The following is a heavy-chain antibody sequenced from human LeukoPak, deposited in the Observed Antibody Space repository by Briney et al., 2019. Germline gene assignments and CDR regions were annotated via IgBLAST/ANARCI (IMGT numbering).Heavy chain of an antibody. J-gene: IGHJ3*02. CDR1: GFSLSTSGVG. V-gene: IGHV2-5*02. CDR3: ALSKGGSGWYQTRDAFDI. D-gene: IGHD6-19*01. Sequence: ESGPTLVKPTQTLTLTCTFSGFSLSTSGVGVGWIRQPPGKALEWLALTYWDDDKRYSPSLKSRLTITKDTSKNQVVLTMTNMDPVDTATYYCALSKGGSGWYQTRDAFDIWGQGTMVTVSS. CDR2: TYWDDDK.